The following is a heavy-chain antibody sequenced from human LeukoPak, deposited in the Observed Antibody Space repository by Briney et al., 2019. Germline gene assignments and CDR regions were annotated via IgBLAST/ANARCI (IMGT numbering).Heavy chain of an antibody. Sequence: ASVKVSCKASGGTFSSYAISWVRQAPGQGLEWMGRIIPILGIANYAQKFQGRVTITADKSTSTAYMELSSLRSEDTAVYYCARDQSSGAEADYWGQGTLVTVSS. D-gene: IGHD3-16*01. CDR3: ARDQSSGAEADY. CDR1: GGTFSSYA. CDR2: IIPILGIA. J-gene: IGHJ4*02. V-gene: IGHV1-69*04.